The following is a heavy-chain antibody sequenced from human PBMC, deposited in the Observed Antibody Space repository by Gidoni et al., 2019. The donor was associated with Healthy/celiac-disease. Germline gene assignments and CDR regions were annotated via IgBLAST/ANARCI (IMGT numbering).Heavy chain of an antibody. V-gene: IGHV4-30-4*01. CDR1: GGSISSGDYY. Sequence: QVQLQESEPGLVKPSQTLSLTCTVSGGSISSGDYYWSWIRQPPGKGLEWIGYIYYSGSTYYNPSLKSRVTISVDTSKNQFSLKLSSVTAADTAVYYCASLYGSGRGYYGMDVWGQGTTVTVSS. D-gene: IGHD3-10*01. CDR3: ASLYGSGRGYYGMDV. CDR2: IYYSGST. J-gene: IGHJ6*02.